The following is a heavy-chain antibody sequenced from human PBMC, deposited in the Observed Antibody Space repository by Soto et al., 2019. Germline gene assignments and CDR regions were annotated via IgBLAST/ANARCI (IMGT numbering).Heavy chain of an antibody. Sequence: PGGSLRLSCAASGFTFSDYYTSWIRQAPGKGLKWISYISGTGTYTNYVDSVKGRFTIARDNAKNSLYLQLNSLRVEDTAVYYCARGKDDSSVTFDYWGQGTLVTVSS. CDR1: GFTFSDYY. CDR3: ARGKDDSSVTFDY. CDR2: ISGTGTYT. V-gene: IGHV3-11*06. J-gene: IGHJ4*02. D-gene: IGHD3-22*01.